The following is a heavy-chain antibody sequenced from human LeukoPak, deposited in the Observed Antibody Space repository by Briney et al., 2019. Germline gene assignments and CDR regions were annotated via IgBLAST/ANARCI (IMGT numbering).Heavy chain of an antibody. V-gene: IGHV1-18*04. CDR3: ARDPPHSSGPNSPCFEY. J-gene: IGHJ4*02. CDR2: ISAYNGNT. Sequence: ASVKVSCKASGYTFSTYGISWVRQAPGQGLEWMGWISAYNGNTEYAQTFQGRVTMTTDTSTSTAYMELRSLRSDDTAVYYCARDPPHSSGPNSPCFEYWGQGTLVTVSS. CDR1: GYTFSTYG. D-gene: IGHD6-19*01.